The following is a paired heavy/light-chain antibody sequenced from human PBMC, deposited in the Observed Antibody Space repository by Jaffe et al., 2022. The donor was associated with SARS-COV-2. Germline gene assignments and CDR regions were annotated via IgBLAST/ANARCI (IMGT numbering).Heavy chain of an antibody. V-gene: IGHV1-3*01. CDR2: INAGNGNT. D-gene: IGHD2-21*02. J-gene: IGHJ5*02. CDR1: GYTFTSYA. Sequence: QVQLVQSGAEVTKPGASVKVSCKASGYTFTSYAIHWVRQAPGQSLEWMGWINAGNGNTKYSQKFQGRVTLTRDTSANTAYIELSSLGSEDTAVYYCARMVTRTPWLFDPWGQGTLVTVSS. CDR3: ARMVTRTPWLFDP.
Light chain of an antibody. CDR2: GAS. V-gene: IGKV3-15*01. CDR3: QQYHNWPPLT. J-gene: IGKJ4*01. CDR1: QSVSNN. Sequence: EIVMTQSPATLSVSPGERATLSCRASQSVSNNLAWYQQKPGQAPRLLIYGASTRATGVPARFSGSGSGTEFTLTISSLQSEDFVVYYCQQYHNWPPLTFGGGTKVEIK.